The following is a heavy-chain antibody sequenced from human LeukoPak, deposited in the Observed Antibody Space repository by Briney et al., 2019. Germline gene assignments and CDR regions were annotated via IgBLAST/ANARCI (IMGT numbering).Heavy chain of an antibody. D-gene: IGHD2-21*02. CDR2: IYYSGST. CDR1: GGAISSYY. CDR3: ARMTYGMDV. V-gene: IGHV4-59*08. Sequence: SETLSLTCTVSGGAISSYYWSWIRQPPGKGLEWIGYIYYSGSTNYNPSLKSRVTISVDTSKNQFSLKLSSVTAADTAVYYCARMTYGMDVWGQGTTVTVSS. J-gene: IGHJ6*02.